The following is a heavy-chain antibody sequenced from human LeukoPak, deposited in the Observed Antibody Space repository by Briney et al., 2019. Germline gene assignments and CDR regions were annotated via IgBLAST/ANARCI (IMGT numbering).Heavy chain of an antibody. CDR1: GLIFSSYA. CDR3: ARDFWSGYYTED. CDR2: ISGSSSGSTSII. J-gene: IGHJ4*02. Sequence: GGSLRLSCAFSGLIFSSYAMNWVRQAPGKGVEWISYISGSSSGSTSIIHYADSVKGRFTISRHNAKNSLHLQMDSLSAEDTAVYYCARDFWSGYYTEDWGQGTLVTVSS. D-gene: IGHD3-3*01. V-gene: IGHV3-48*04.